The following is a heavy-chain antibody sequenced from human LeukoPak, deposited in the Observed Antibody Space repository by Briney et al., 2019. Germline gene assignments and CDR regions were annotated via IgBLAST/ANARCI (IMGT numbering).Heavy chain of an antibody. D-gene: IGHD4-17*01. CDR1: GYPFTGYY. J-gene: IGHJ6*03. CDR2: INPNSGGP. CDR3: AREDVGLTTMTHERTKYYYYMDV. V-gene: IGHV1-2*06. Sequence: ASVKVSCKTSGYPFTGYYIHWVRQAPGQGLEWMGRINPNSGGPKYAQKFQGRVTMTRDTSISTAHVELSGLRSDDTAVYYCAREDVGLTTMTHERTKYYYYMDVWGKGTTVIVSS.